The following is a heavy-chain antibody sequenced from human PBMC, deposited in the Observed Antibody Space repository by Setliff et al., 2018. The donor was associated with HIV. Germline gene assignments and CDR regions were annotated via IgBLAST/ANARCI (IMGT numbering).Heavy chain of an antibody. CDR2: ISGSGTTI. V-gene: IGHV3-11*01. J-gene: IGHJ6*03. Sequence: KPGGSLRLSCAASGFTFSHYYMSWIRQAPGKGLQWVSDISGSGTTIYYADSVKGRFTISRDNAKNSLYLQMNSLRADDTAVYYCARGGGQYCSGGSCSSRFHYYYYYMDVWGKGTTVTVSS. CDR1: GFTFSHYY. CDR3: ARGGGQYCSGGSCSSRFHYYYYYMDV. D-gene: IGHD2-15*01.